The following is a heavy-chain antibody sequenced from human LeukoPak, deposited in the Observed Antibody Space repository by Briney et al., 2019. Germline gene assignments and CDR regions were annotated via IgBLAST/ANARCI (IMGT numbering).Heavy chain of an antibody. D-gene: IGHD3-10*01. V-gene: IGHV3-21*01. Sequence: GGSLRLSCAASGFTFSSYSMNWVRQAPGKGLEWVSPISSSSSYIYYADSVKGRFTISRDNAKNSLYLQMNSLRAEDTAVYYCARIIPDADDDAFDIWGQGTMVTVSS. CDR3: ARIIPDADDDAFDI. CDR1: GFTFSSYS. J-gene: IGHJ3*02. CDR2: ISSSSSYI.